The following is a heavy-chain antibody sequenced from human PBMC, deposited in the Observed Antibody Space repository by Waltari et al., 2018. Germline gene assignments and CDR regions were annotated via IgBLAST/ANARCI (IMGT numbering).Heavy chain of an antibody. J-gene: IGHJ4*02. D-gene: IGHD5-18*01. CDR3: ATARDEQTAMVYFDH. V-gene: IGHV3-66*02. CDR1: GAAVRSNH. CDR2: IYSAGST. Sequence: EVQLVESGGGFFTPGGALRLSCAASGAAVRSNHLAWVRQAPGKGLEWVSIIYSAGSTYYEDSVMGRFTISRDISKNTLHLQRNRLTTEDTATYYCATARDEQTAMVYFDHWGEGSLVSVSS.